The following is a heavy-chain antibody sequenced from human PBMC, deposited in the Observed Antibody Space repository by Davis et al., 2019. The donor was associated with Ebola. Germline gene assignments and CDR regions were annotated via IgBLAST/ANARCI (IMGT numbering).Heavy chain of an antibody. Sequence: GESLKISCAASGFTFSSYGMHWVRQAPGKGLEGVAVIWYDGSNKYYADSVKGRFTISRDNSKNTLYLQMNSLRAEDTAVYYCARDRSGYNYGYRLDYWGQGTLVTVSS. CDR3: ARDRSGYNYGYRLDY. CDR2: IWYDGSNK. CDR1: GFTFSSYG. V-gene: IGHV3-33*01. D-gene: IGHD5-18*01. J-gene: IGHJ4*02.